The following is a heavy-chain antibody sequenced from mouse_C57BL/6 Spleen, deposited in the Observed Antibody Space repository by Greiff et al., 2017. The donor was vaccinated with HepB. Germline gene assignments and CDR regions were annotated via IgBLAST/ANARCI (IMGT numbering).Heavy chain of an antibody. CDR1: GYSITSDY. CDR3: ARYGPGHYSGSSCPYYFDY. Sequence: VQLQQSGPGLAKPSQTLSLTCSVTGYSITSDYWNWIRKFPGNKLEYMGYISYSGSTYNNPSLKSRISITQDTSKNQYYLQLNSVNTEDTATYYYARYGPGHYSGSSCPYYFDYWGQGTTLTVSS. CDR2: ISYSGST. D-gene: IGHD1-1*01. V-gene: IGHV3-8*01. J-gene: IGHJ2*01.